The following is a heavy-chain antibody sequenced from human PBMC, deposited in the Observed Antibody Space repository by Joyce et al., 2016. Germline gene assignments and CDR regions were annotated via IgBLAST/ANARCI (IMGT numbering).Heavy chain of an antibody. J-gene: IGHJ3*02. CDR3: ARDLEVVIASNEGFDI. CDR2: IGYDGNHE. CDR1: GFTFNNYG. D-gene: IGHD2-21*01. V-gene: IGHV3-33*01. Sequence: QVQLVESGGGVVQLGRSLRLSCETFGFTFNNYGMHWVRQAQGRGLGLVAVIGYDGNHEYYADSVKGRFTISRDISKSTLYLQMNSLRVEDTAVYFCARDLEVVIASNEGFDIWGQGTLVTVSS.